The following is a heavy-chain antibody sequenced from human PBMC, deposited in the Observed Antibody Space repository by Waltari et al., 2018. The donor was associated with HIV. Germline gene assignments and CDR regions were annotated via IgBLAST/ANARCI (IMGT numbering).Heavy chain of an antibody. CDR1: GYTFTGYF. CDR3: AGDFDWLQYMPTGLNV. V-gene: IGHV1-2*02. Sequence: QVQVVQSGGGVKEPGASVRVSCKASGYTFTGYFMHWVRQAPGQGLEGMECRNHNSCVNTEEQKFKSTVTMTRNTPISAAYRELGRVRAVDTAVYYCAGDFDWLQYMPTGLNVWGQATTGTVSS. D-gene: IGHD3-9*01. CDR2: RNHNSCVN. J-gene: IGHJ6*02.